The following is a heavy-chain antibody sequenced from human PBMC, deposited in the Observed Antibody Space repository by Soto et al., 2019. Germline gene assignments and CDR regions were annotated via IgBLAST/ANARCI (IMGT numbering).Heavy chain of an antibody. V-gene: IGHV3-21*01. CDR2: ISSSSSYI. CDR1: GFTFSSYA. Sequence: PGGSLRLSCAASGFTFSSYAMSWVRQAPGKGLEWVSSISSSSSYIYYADSVKGRFTISRDNAKNSLYLQMSSLRAEDTAVYYCAMRTPNKAFDIWGQGTMVTVSS. D-gene: IGHD2-8*01. J-gene: IGHJ3*02. CDR3: AMRTPNKAFDI.